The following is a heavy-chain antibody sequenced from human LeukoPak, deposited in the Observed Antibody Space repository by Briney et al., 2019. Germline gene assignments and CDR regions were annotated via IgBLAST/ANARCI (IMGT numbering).Heavy chain of an antibody. CDR1: GFTFSSYG. CDR3: AKDTGYETQGIDY. V-gene: IGHV3-30*18. Sequence: PGGSLRLSCAASGFTFSSYGMHWVRQAPGKGLEWVAVISYDGSNKYYADSVKGRFTISRDNSKNTLYLQMNSLRAEDTAVYYSAKDTGYETQGIDYWGQGTLVTVSS. J-gene: IGHJ4*02. D-gene: IGHD5-12*01. CDR2: ISYDGSNK.